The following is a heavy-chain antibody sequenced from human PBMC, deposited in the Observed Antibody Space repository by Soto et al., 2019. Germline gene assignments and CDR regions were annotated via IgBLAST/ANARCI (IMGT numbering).Heavy chain of an antibody. D-gene: IGHD3-9*01. V-gene: IGHV3-23*01. CDR1: GFTFSSYA. CDR3: ASTGDILTGYYKAYYYYGMDV. J-gene: IGHJ6*02. Sequence: PGGSLRLSCAASGFTFSSYAMSWVRQAPGKGLEWVSAIIVSGGSTYYADSVKGRFTISRDNSKNTLYLQMNSLRAEDTAVYYCASTGDILTGYYKAYYYYGMDVWGQGTTVTVSS. CDR2: IIVSGGST.